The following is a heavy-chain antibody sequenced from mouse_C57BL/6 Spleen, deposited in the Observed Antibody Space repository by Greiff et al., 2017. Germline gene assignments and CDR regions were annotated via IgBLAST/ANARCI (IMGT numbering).Heavy chain of an antibody. CDR3: ARWDYGSSYCFDY. CDR2: IYPRSGNT. Sequence: VQLQQSGAELARPGASVKLSCKASGYTFTSYGISWVKQRTGQGLEWIGEIYPRSGNTYYNEKFKGKATLTADKSSSTAYMELRSLTSEDSAVYFCARWDYGSSYCFDYWGQGTTLTVSS. J-gene: IGHJ2*01. V-gene: IGHV1-81*01. CDR1: GYTFTSYG. D-gene: IGHD1-1*01.